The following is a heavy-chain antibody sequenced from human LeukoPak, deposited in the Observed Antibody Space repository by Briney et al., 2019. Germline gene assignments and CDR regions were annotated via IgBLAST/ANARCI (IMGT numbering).Heavy chain of an antibody. CDR2: ISAYNGNT. J-gene: IGHJ4*02. CDR1: GYTFTSYG. V-gene: IGHV1-18*01. CDR3: VRGGARVLWFGESDY. D-gene: IGHD3-10*01. Sequence: ASVKVSCKASGYTFTSYGISWVRQAPGQGLEWMGWISAYNGNTNYAQKLQGRVTMTTDTSTSTAYMELRSLRSDDTAVYYCVRGGARVLWFGESDYWGQGTLVTVSS.